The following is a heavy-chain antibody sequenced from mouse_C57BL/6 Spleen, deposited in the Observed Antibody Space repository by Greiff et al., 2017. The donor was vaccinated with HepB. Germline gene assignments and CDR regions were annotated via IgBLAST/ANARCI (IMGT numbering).Heavy chain of an antibody. D-gene: IGHD1-1*01. CDR1: GFNIKDYY. CDR2: IDPEDGDT. V-gene: IGHV14-1*01. CDR3: SLMTTVVEDYYAMDY. J-gene: IGHJ4*01. Sequence: EVQLQQSGAELVRPGASVKLSCTASGFNIKDYYMHWVKQRPEQGLEWIGRIDPEDGDTEYAPKFQGKATMTADTSSNTAYLQLSSLTSEDTAVYYCSLMTTVVEDYYAMDYWGQGTSVTVSS.